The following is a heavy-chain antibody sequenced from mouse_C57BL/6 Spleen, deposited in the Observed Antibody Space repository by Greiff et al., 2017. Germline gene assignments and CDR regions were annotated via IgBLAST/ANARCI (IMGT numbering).Heavy chain of an antibody. V-gene: IGHV1-82*01. Sequence: QVQLQQSGPELVKPGASVKISCKASGYAFSSSWMNWVKQRPGQGLEWIGRIYPGDGDTNYNGKFKGKATLTADKSSSTAYMQLSSLTSEDSAVYFCARGYDYDGFAYWGQGTLVTVAA. CDR1: GYAFSSSW. CDR2: IYPGDGDT. J-gene: IGHJ3*01. D-gene: IGHD2-4*01. CDR3: ARGYDYDGFAY.